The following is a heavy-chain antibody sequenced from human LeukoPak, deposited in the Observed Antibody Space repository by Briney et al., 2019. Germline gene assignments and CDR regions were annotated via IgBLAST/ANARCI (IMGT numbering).Heavy chain of an antibody. CDR3: AKEIAPSGIYYFDY. CDR1: GFNFKDYA. Sequence: GGSLRLSCAASGFNFKDYAMHWVRQVPGKGLEWVAGISWNRDSIGYADPVRGRFTISRDNTKNSLYLQMNSLTTEDTALYYCAKEIAPSGIYYFDYWGQGTPVTVSS. D-gene: IGHD1-26*01. CDR2: ISWNRDSI. V-gene: IGHV3-9*01. J-gene: IGHJ4*02.